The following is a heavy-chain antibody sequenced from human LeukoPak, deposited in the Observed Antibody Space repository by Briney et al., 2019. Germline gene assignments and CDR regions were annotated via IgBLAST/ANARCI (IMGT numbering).Heavy chain of an antibody. V-gene: IGHV3-66*01. Sequence: GGSLRLSCAASRFTVSSNYMSWVRQAPGKGLEWVSIIYSGTTTYYADSVKGRFTISRDNSKNTLYLQMSSLRAEDTAVYYCAKGGYCSSTTTCYWGSFDYWGQGTLVPVS. J-gene: IGHJ4*02. CDR3: AKGGYCSSTTTCYWGSFDY. CDR2: IYSGTTT. D-gene: IGHD2-2*01. CDR1: RFTVSSNY.